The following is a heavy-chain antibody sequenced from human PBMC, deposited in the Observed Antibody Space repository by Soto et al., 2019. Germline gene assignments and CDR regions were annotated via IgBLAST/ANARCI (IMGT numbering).Heavy chain of an antibody. CDR3: AREGLDIWSIKKGVFGY. J-gene: IGHJ4*02. CDR2: ISYDGSNK. CDR1: GFTFSSYA. D-gene: IGHD3-3*01. Sequence: GGSLRLSCAASGFTFSSYAMHWVRQAPGKGLEWVAVISYDGSNKYYADSVKGRFTISRDNSKNTLYLQMNSLRAEDTAVYYCAREGLDIWSIKKGVFGYWGQGTLVTVSS. V-gene: IGHV3-30-3*01.